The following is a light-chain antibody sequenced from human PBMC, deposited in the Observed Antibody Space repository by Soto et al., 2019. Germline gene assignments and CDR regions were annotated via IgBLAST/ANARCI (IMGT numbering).Light chain of an antibody. Sequence: QPVLTQPAYVSGSPGQSITISCTGTSSDVGAYYYVSWYQQRPGKAPKLLIYEVTNWPSGVSDRFSGSKSGNTASLTISGLQAEDEADYFCSSFTSTSLAVFGTGTKVTVL. CDR2: EVT. V-gene: IGLV2-14*01. J-gene: IGLJ1*01. CDR3: SSFTSTSLAV. CDR1: SSDVGAYYY.